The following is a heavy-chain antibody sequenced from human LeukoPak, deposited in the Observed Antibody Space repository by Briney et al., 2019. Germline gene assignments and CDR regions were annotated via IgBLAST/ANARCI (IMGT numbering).Heavy chain of an antibody. CDR1: GFTFSSYS. CDR3: ARELYNHCDSSGYPDDY. J-gene: IGHJ4*02. V-gene: IGHV3-21*01. D-gene: IGHD3-22*01. CDR2: ISSSSSYI. Sequence: GGSLRLSCAASGFTFSSYSMNWVRQAPGKGLEWVSSISSSSSYIYYADSVKGRFTISRDNAKNSLYLQMNSLRAEDTAVYYCARELYNHCDSSGYPDDYWGQGTLVTVSS.